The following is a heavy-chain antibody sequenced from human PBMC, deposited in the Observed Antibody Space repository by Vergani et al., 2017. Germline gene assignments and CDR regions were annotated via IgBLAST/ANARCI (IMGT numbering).Heavy chain of an antibody. CDR1: GYTFSTYG. D-gene: IGHD3-22*01. Sequence: QVQLVQSGAEVKKPGASVKVSCKASGYTFSTYGISWVRQAPGQGLEWMGWISAYNGNTNYAQKLQGRVTMTTDTSTSTAYMELRSLRSDDTAVYYCARSDSSGYRHVGLGHYWGQGTLVTVSS. CDR2: ISAYNGNT. V-gene: IGHV1-18*01. CDR3: ARSDSSGYRHVGLGHY. J-gene: IGHJ4*02.